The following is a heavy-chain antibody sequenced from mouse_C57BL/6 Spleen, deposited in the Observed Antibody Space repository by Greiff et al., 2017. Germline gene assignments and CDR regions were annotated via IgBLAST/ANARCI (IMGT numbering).Heavy chain of an antibody. CDR1: GYTFTSYW. J-gene: IGHJ2*01. V-gene: IGHV1-69*01. Sequence: QVQLQQPGAELVMPGASVKLSCKASGYTFTSYWMHWVKQRPGQGLEWIGEIDPSDSYTNYNQKFKGKSTLTVDKSSSTAYMQLSSLTSEDSAVYYCARGDYGSSYEDYFDYWGQGTTLTVSS. CDR3: ARGDYGSSYEDYFDY. CDR2: IDPSDSYT. D-gene: IGHD1-1*01.